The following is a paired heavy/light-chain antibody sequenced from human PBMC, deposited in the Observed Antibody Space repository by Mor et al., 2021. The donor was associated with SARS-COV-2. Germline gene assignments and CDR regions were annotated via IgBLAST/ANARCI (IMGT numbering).Light chain of an antibody. J-gene: IGKJ4*01. CDR2: GAS. CDR3: QQYKYWPGT. V-gene: IGKV3-15*01. Sequence: EIVMTQSPATLSVSPGERATLSCRASQSVNSDLAWYQQKPGQAPRLLIYGASTRATGIPASFSGSGSATEFSLTISSLQSEDFAVYYCQQYKYWPGTFGGGTKVEIK. CDR1: QSVNSD.
Heavy chain of an antibody. J-gene: IGHJ4*02. CDR1: GFTFSSYW. Sequence: EVQLVESGGGLVQPGGSLRLSCAASGFTFSSYWMHWVRQAPGKGLVWVSRINSDGSSTTYADSVKGRFTISRDNAKNTLYLQMNSLRAEDTAVYYCASRSGAGSYGDYWGQGTLVTVSS. CDR3: ASRSGAGSYGDY. D-gene: IGHD3-10*01. CDR2: INSDGSST. V-gene: IGHV3-74*03.